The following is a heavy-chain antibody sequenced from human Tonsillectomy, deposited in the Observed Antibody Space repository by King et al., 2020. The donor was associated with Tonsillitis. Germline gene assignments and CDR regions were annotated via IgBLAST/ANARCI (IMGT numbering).Heavy chain of an antibody. V-gene: IGHV5-51*01. Sequence: QLVQSGAEVKKPGESLKISCQGSGYIFTSYWIGWVRQMPGKGLEWMGIIPPGDSDTSYSPSFQGQVAIIADRSIGTAYLQWGSLKASDTAIYYCARQGDHYFGSGSFTDWGQGTLVTVSS. D-gene: IGHD3-10*01. CDR2: IPPGDSDT. J-gene: IGHJ4*02. CDR1: GYIFTSYW. CDR3: ARQGDHYFGSGSFTD.